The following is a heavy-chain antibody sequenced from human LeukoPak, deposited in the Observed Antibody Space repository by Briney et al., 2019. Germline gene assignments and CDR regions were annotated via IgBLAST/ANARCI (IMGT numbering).Heavy chain of an antibody. Sequence: ASVKVSCEASGYTFTGYYMHWVRQAPGQGLEWMGWINPNSGGTNYAQKFQGRVTMTRDTSISTAYMELSRLRSDDTAVYYCTRGYFAYDSSGFSDYWGQGTLVTVSS. J-gene: IGHJ4*02. V-gene: IGHV1-2*02. CDR3: TRGYFAYDSSGFSDY. CDR1: GYTFTGYY. CDR2: INPNSGGT. D-gene: IGHD3-22*01.